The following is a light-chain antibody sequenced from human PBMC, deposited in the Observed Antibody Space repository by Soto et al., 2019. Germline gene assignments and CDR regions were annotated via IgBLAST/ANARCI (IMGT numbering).Light chain of an antibody. CDR1: QSVSTN. Sequence: EIVMTQSPATQSMSPGERATLSCRASQSVSTNLAWYHQKPGQAPRLLIYGASTRATGIPARFTGSGSGTEFTLTISSLQSEDFAVYYCQQYNNWPYTFGQGTKLELK. V-gene: IGKV3-15*01. J-gene: IGKJ2*01. CDR3: QQYNNWPYT. CDR2: GAS.